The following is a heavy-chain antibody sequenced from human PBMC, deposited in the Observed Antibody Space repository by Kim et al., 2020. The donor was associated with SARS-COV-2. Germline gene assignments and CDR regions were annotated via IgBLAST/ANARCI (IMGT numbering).Heavy chain of an antibody. CDR1: GFTFSSYG. V-gene: IGHV3-23*01. D-gene: IGHD2-21*02. Sequence: GGSLRLSCAASGFTFSSYGMPWVRQAPGKGLEWVSAIRDSGGSTYYADSVKGRFTMSRDNSKNTLYLQMSSRRAEDTAIYYCAKPDCGGGCSVPNDWGQGTLVTVSS. J-gene: IGHJ4*02. CDR2: IRDSGGST. CDR3: AKPDCGGGCSVPND.